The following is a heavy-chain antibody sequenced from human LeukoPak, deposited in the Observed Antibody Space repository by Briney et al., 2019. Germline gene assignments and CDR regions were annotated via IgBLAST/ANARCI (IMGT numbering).Heavy chain of an antibody. CDR2: IYSSGST. D-gene: IGHD6-19*01. V-gene: IGHV4-30-4*01. CDR1: GDSISSGDYY. J-gene: IGHJ4*02. Sequence: SETLSLTCTVSGDSISSGDYYWSWIRQPPGKGLEWLGYIYSSGSTYYNPSLKSRVIISVDTSKNQFSLKLSSVTAADTAVYYCARAYGYSTGWYLSDWGQGTLVTVSS. CDR3: ARAYGYSTGWYLSD.